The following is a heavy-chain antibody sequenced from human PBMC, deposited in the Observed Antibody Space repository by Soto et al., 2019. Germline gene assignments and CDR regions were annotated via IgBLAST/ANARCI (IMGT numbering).Heavy chain of an antibody. V-gene: IGHV3-23*01. J-gene: IGHJ5*02. CDR3: AKEWDSSGYYYFYNWFDP. D-gene: IGHD3-22*01. CDR2: ISGSGGST. CDR1: GFTFSSYA. Sequence: EVQLLESGGGLVQPGGSLRLSCAASGFTFSSYAMSWVRQAPGKGLEWVSAISGSGGSTYYADSVKGRFTISRDNSKNTLYLQMNSLRAEDTAVYYCAKEWDSSGYYYFYNWFDPWGQGTLVTVSS.